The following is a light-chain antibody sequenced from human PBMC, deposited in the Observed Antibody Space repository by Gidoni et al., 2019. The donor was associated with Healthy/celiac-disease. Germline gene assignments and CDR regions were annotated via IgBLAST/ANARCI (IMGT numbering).Light chain of an antibody. V-gene: IGKV1-5*03. Sequence: DIQMTQSPSTLSASVGDRVTITCRASQSISSWLAWYQQKPGKAPKLLIYNASSLESGVPSRFCGSGSGTAFTLTISSLQPDDFATYYCQQYNSYSWTFGQGTKVEIK. CDR2: NAS. J-gene: IGKJ1*01. CDR1: QSISSW. CDR3: QQYNSYSWT.